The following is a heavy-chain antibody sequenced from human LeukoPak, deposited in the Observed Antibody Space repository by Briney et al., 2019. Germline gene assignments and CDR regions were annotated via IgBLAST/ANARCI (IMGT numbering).Heavy chain of an antibody. CDR2: IYYSGST. V-gene: IGHV4-59*08. J-gene: IGHJ5*02. D-gene: IGHD3-22*01. Sequence: SETLSLTCTVSGGSSSSYYWSWIRQPPGKGLEWIGYIYYSGSTNYIPSLKSRLTISVDTSKNQFSLKLSSVTAADTAVYYCARAPRGYYYDSSGYYYRYNWFDPWGQGTLVTVSS. CDR1: GGSSSSYY. CDR3: ARAPRGYYYDSSGYYYRYNWFDP.